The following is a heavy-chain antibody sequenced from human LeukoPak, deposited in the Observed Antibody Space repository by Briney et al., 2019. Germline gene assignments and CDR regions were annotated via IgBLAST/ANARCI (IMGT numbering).Heavy chain of an antibody. CDR2: IHTSGST. CDR3: ARDPRTIFYDKLIGHSADYYYMDV. J-gene: IGHJ6*03. Sequence: PSKTLSLTCTVSGGSLSSFYWSWIRQPAGKGLEWLGRIHTSGSTTYNPSLKSRVTMSVDKSNNQFSLKLTSVSAADTAVYYCARDPRTIFYDKLIGHSADYYYMDVWGKGTTVTVSS. D-gene: IGHD3-9*01. V-gene: IGHV4-4*07. CDR1: GGSLSSFY.